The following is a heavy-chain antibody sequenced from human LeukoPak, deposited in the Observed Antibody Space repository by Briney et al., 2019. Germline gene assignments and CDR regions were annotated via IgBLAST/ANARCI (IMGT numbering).Heavy chain of an antibody. Sequence: ASVKVSCKASGYPFTGYYMHWVRQAPGQGLEWMGWINPNTGGTNYAQKFQGRVTMTRDTSITTAYMELSRLRSDDTAVYYCARAYSSSWYDNWFDPWGQGTLVTVSS. CDR2: INPNTGGT. J-gene: IGHJ5*02. D-gene: IGHD6-13*01. CDR1: GYPFTGYY. V-gene: IGHV1-2*02. CDR3: ARAYSSSWYDNWFDP.